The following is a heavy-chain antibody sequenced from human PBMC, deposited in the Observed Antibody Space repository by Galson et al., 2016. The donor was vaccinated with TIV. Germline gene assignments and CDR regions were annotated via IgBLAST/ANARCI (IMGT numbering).Heavy chain of an antibody. Sequence: SLRLSCAASGFTFNYHGIHWVRQAPGKGLEWLAVAWYDGNNAYYADSVKGRFTISRDNSKSTVFLQMNSLRAEDTAVYYCARNFPIDDIFAAYYFAYWGQGTLVTVSS. CDR1: GFTFNYHG. V-gene: IGHV3-33*01. D-gene: IGHD3-9*01. CDR2: AWYDGNNA. CDR3: ARNFPIDDIFAAYYFAY. J-gene: IGHJ4*02.